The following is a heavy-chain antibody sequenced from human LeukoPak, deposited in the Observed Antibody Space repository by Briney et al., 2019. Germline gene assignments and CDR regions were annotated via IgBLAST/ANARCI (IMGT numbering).Heavy chain of an antibody. CDR2: IWYDGSNK. CDR3: ARDRENSGYSPGSYYGMDV. J-gene: IGHJ6*02. CDR1: RFTFSSYG. V-gene: IGHV3-33*01. D-gene: IGHD3-22*01. Sequence: SGGSLRLSCAASRFTFSSYGMHWVRQAPGKGLEWVGVIWYDGSNKFYADSVKGRFNISRDNSKNTLYLQMNSLRAEDTAVYYCARDRENSGYSPGSYYGMDVWGQGTTVTVSS.